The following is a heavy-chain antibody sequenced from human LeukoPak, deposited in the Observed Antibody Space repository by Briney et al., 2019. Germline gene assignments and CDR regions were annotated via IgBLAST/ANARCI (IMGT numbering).Heavy chain of an antibody. CDR3: ARGLTLYDFWSGPRTSYMDV. CDR1: GGSFSGYY. V-gene: IGHV4-34*01. D-gene: IGHD3-3*01. CDR2: INHSGST. Sequence: PSETLSLTCAVYGGSFSGYYWSWIRQPPGKGLEWIGEINHSGSTNYNPSLKSRVTISVDTSKNQFSLKLSSVTAADTAVYYRARGLTLYDFWSGPRTSYMDVWGKGTTVTVSS. J-gene: IGHJ6*03.